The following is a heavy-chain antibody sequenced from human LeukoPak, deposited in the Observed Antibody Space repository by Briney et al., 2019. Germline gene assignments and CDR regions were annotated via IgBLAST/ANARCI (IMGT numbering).Heavy chain of an antibody. J-gene: IGHJ4*02. V-gene: IGHV3-66*01. Sequence: GGPLRLSCAASGFTVSRNYMSWVRQAPGKGLEWVLIIYSGGSTYYADSVKGRFTISRDNSKNTLCLQMNSLRAEDTAVYYCARSAGIADTIVLGYWGQGTLVTVSS. D-gene: IGHD5-12*01. CDR1: GFTVSRNY. CDR2: IYSGGST. CDR3: ARSAGIADTIVLGY.